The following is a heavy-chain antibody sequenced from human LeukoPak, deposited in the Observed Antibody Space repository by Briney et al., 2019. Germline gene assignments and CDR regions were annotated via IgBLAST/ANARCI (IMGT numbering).Heavy chain of an antibody. CDR3: ARGGSTVLTLGPFDF. CDR1: GGSISSGGYY. CDR2: IYYSGTT. D-gene: IGHD4-23*01. Sequence: PSETLSLTCTVSGGSISSGGYYWGWIRQPPGKGLEWIGSIYYSGTTYYNPSLKSPFIISVDTSKNQFSLKLSSVTAADTAVYYCARGGSTVLTLGPFDFWGQGTMVTVSS. J-gene: IGHJ3*01. V-gene: IGHV4-39*01.